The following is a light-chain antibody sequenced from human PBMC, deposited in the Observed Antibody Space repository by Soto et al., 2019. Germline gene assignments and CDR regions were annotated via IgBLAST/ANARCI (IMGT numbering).Light chain of an antibody. CDR2: AAS. CDR3: QQLNSYPLT. CDR1: QGIGND. V-gene: IGKV1-17*01. J-gene: IGKJ4*01. Sequence: DIQMTQSPSSLSASVGDIVTITCRDSQGIGNDLGWFQQEPGKAPKRLIYAASSLQSGVPSRFSGSGSGTEFTLTITSLQPEDFAAYYCQQLNSYPLTFGGGTMVDIK.